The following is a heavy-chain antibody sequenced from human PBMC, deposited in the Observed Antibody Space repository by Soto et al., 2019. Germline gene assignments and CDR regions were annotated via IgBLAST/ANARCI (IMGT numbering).Heavy chain of an antibody. J-gene: IGHJ6*02. CDR2: FDPEDGET. Sequence: ASVKVSCKVSGYTLTELSMHWVRQAPGKGLEWMGGFDPEDGETIYAQKFQGRVTMTEDTSTDTAYMELSSLRSEDTAVYYCATGLRFLEWLSIPGGVWGQGTTVTVSS. CDR1: GYTLTELS. CDR3: ATGLRFLEWLSIPGGV. D-gene: IGHD3-3*01. V-gene: IGHV1-24*01.